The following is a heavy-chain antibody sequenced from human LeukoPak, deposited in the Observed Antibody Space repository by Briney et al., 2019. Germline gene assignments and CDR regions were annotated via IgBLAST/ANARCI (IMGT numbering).Heavy chain of an antibody. CDR2: IYHSGST. CDR1: GGSISTSSYY. V-gene: IGHV4-39*07. Sequence: PSETLSLTCTVSGGSISTSSYYWGWIRQPPGKGLEWIGSIYHSGSTYYNPSLKSRVTISLDTSKNQVSLKLSSVTAADTAVYYCASPSPFDYWGQGTLVTVSS. J-gene: IGHJ4*02. CDR3: ASPSPFDY.